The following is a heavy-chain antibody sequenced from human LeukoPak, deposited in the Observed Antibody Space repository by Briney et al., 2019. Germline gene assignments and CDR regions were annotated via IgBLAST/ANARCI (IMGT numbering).Heavy chain of an antibody. CDR2: MSSRSSYI. CDR3: ARGHYDFWSGPKAGWFDP. D-gene: IGHD3-3*01. Sequence: GGSLRLSCAASGFTFSSYSMNWVRQAPGKGLEWVSSMSSRSSYIYYADSVKGRFTISRDNAKNSLYLQMNSLRAEDTAVYYCARGHYDFWSGPKAGWFDPWGQGTLVTVSS. V-gene: IGHV3-21*01. J-gene: IGHJ5*02. CDR1: GFTFSSYS.